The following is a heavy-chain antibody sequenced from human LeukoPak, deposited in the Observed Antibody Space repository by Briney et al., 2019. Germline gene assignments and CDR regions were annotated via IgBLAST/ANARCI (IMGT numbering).Heavy chain of an antibody. Sequence: PGGSLRLSCAASGFTFSSYAMHWVRQAPGKGLEYVSAISSNGGSTYYANSVKGRFTISRDNSKNTLYLQMNSLRAEDTAVYYCARVEWEAAAGTDYYYYMDVWGKGTTVTISS. CDR3: ARVEWEAAAGTDYYYYMDV. CDR2: ISSNGGST. D-gene: IGHD6-13*01. J-gene: IGHJ6*03. V-gene: IGHV3-64*01. CDR1: GFTFSSYA.